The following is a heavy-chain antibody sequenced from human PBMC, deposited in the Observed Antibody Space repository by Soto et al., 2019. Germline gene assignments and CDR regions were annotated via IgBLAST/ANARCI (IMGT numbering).Heavy chain of an antibody. CDR2: IRSKGNSYAT. CDR3: TRRGTDRWDSGIGY. CDR1: GFTFSGSS. V-gene: IGHV3-73*02. D-gene: IGHD1-26*01. J-gene: IGHJ4*02. Sequence: EVQLVESGGGLVQSGGSLKLSCAASGFTFSGSSMHWVRQASGKGLEWVGRIRSKGNSYATAYAASVEGRFIISRDDSKNTTYLQMNSLKTEDTAVYYCTRRGTDRWDSGIGYWGQGTLVTVSS.